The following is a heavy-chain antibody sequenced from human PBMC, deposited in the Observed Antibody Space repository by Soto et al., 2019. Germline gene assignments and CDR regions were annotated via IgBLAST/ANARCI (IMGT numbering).Heavy chain of an antibody. CDR1: GYTFTSYG. V-gene: IGHV1-18*04. CDR3: ARDQILWFGELLPDYYGMDV. D-gene: IGHD3-10*01. CDR2: ISAYNGNT. J-gene: IGHJ6*02. Sequence: ASVKVSCKASGYTFTSYGISWVRQAPGQGLEWMGWISAYNGNTNYAQKLQGRVTMTTDTSTSTAYMELRSLGSDDTAVYYCARDQILWFGELLPDYYGMDVWGQGTTVTVS.